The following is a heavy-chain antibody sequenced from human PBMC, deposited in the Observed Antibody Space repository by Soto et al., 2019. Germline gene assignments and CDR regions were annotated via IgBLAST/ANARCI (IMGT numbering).Heavy chain of an antibody. J-gene: IGHJ6*02. D-gene: IGHD5-12*01. CDR2: IIPIYGTA. CDR3: ARDIRSGYYYYYYGMDV. V-gene: IGHV1-69*06. CDR1: GGTFSSNA. Sequence: SVKVSCKASGGTFSSNAISWVRQAPGQGLGWMGGIIPIYGTANYAQKFQGRVTITADTSTSIVYMDLSTLSSEDTAVYFCARDIRSGYYYYYYGMDVCGPGTTVTVYS.